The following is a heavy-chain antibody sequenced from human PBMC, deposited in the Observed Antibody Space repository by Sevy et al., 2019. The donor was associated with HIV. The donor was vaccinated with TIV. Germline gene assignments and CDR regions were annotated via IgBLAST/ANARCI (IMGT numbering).Heavy chain of an antibody. D-gene: IGHD3-22*01. V-gene: IGHV3-11*04. J-gene: IGHJ6*02. CDR3: ARVIVVVISPTTGMDV. Sequence: GGSLRLSCAASGFTFSDYYMSWIRQAPGKGLEWVSYISSSGSTIYYADSVKGRFTISRDNAKNSLYLQMNSLRAEDTAVYYCARVIVVVISPTTGMDVWGQGTTVTVSS. CDR1: GFTFSDYY. CDR2: ISSSGSTI.